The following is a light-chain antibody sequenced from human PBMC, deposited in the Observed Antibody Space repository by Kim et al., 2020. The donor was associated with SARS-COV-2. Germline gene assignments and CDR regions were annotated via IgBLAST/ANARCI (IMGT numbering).Light chain of an antibody. J-gene: IGLJ3*02. CDR2: HVS. CDR1: SSDVGNYNY. Sequence: GQSYTISCTGTSSDVGNYNYVSWYQQHPGKAPKLIIYHVSERPSGVSRRFSGSKSGNTASLTISGLQAEDEADYFCSSYTTNNTWVFGGGTQLTVL. CDR3: SSYTTNNTWV. V-gene: IGLV2-14*04.